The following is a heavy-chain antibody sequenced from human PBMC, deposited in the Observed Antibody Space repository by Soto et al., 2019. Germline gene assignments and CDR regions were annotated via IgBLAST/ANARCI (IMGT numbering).Heavy chain of an antibody. D-gene: IGHD6-19*01. V-gene: IGHV1-2*04. CDR2: INPNSGGT. J-gene: IGHJ6*02. CDR3: ARAEGIAVAGIYYYGMDV. CDR1: GYTFTGYY. Sequence: ASVKVSCKASGYTFTGYYMHWVRQAPGQGLEWMGWINPNSGGTNYAQKFQGWVTMTRDTSISTACMELSRLRSDDTAVYYCARAEGIAVAGIYYYGMDVWGQGTTVTVSS.